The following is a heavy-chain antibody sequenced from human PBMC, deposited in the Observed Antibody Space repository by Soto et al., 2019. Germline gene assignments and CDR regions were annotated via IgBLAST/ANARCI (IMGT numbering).Heavy chain of an antibody. D-gene: IGHD3-10*01. CDR3: AKEISDMVRGVIIGFAFDI. Sequence: GGSLRLSCAASGFTFSSYAMSWVRQAPGKGLEWVSAISGSGGSKYYADSVKGRFTISRDNSKNTLYLQMNSLRAEDTAVYYCAKEISDMVRGVIIGFAFDIWGQGTMVTVSS. J-gene: IGHJ3*02. CDR1: GFTFSSYA. V-gene: IGHV3-23*01. CDR2: ISGSGGSK.